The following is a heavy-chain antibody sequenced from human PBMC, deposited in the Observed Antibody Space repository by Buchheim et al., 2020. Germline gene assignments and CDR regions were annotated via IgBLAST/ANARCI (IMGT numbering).Heavy chain of an antibody. V-gene: IGHV1-46*03. CDR2: INPSGGSP. CDR1: GYTFTSHY. D-gene: IGHD3-22*01. J-gene: IGHJ5*02. Sequence: QVQLVQSGAEVKKPGASVKVSCKASGYTFTSHYIHWVRQAPGQGLEWMGIINPSGGSPIYAQNFQGRVTMTRDTSTNTVYLDLSSLRSDDTAVYYCARGLDSIGYYSPWGQGTL. CDR3: ARGLDSIGYYSP.